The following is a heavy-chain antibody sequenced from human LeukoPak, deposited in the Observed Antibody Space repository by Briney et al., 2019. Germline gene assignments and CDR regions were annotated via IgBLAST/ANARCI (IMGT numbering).Heavy chain of an antibody. J-gene: IGHJ4*02. V-gene: IGHV3-20*04. CDR2: LNWNGGST. CDR1: GFTFGNYG. CDR3: ARAQTYGDSRLLLDY. Sequence: PGGSLRLSCAASGFTFGNYGMSWVRNAPGPGLEWVCGLNWNGGSTGYADSVEGRLTISRDNTKNSQYLQMSSLRVEDTALYYCARAQTYGDSRLLLDYWGQGTLVTVSS. D-gene: IGHD4-17*01.